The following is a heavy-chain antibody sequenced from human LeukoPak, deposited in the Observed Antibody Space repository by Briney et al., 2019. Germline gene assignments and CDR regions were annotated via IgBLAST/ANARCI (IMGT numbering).Heavy chain of an antibody. Sequence: PSETLSLTCAVSGGSISSSNWWSWVRQPPGKGLEWIGEIYHSGSTNYNPSLKSRVTISVDKSKNQFSLKLSSVTAADTAVYYCARVTYSSSSGKLDYWGQGTLVTVSS. CDR3: ARVTYSSSSGKLDY. CDR2: IYHSGST. D-gene: IGHD6-6*01. J-gene: IGHJ4*02. V-gene: IGHV4-4*02. CDR1: GGSISSSNW.